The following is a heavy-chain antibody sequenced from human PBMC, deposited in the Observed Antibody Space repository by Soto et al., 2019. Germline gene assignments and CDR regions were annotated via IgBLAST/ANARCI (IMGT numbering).Heavy chain of an antibody. CDR2: ISGSGGAT. V-gene: IGHV3-23*01. CDR1: GFTFSGYG. J-gene: IGHJ4*02. D-gene: IGHD1-7*01. CDR3: AKDKGDELFLGYYDY. Sequence: GWSLRLSCAASGFTFSGYGMNWVRQAPGKGLEWVSAISGSGGATYYADSVKGRFTISRDNSKNTMYLQMNSLRAEDTAIYYCAKDKGDELFLGYYDYGRPGTLGIVSS.